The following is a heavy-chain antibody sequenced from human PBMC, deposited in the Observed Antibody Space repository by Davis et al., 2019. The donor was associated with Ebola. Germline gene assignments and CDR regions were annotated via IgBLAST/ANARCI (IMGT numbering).Heavy chain of an antibody. D-gene: IGHD3-16*01. J-gene: IGHJ5*02. CDR2: IDSEGTTV. V-gene: IGHV3-74*01. Sequence: HTGGSLRLSCSISGFTLRSYCMHWVRHVPGEGLEWVSRIDSEGTTVTYADSVEGRFNISRDNSKNTLSLQMNSVRGEDSAVYYCAKDKGFWVPPDWFGPWGQGVQVTVSS. CDR3: AKDKGFWVPPDWFGP. CDR1: GFTLRSYC.